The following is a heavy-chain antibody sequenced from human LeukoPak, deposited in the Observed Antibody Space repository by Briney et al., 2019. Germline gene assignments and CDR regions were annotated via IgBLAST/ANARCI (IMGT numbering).Heavy chain of an antibody. CDR3: ARGVLLSGGMDV. CDR2: IYTSGST. V-gene: IGHV4-61*02. J-gene: IGHJ6*02. D-gene: IGHD2-15*01. CDR1: GGSISSGSYY. Sequence: PSETLSLTCTVSGGSISSGSYYWSWIRQPAGKGLEGIGRIYTSGSTNYNPSLKSRVTISVDTSKNQFSLKLSSVTAADTAVYYCARGVLLSGGMDVWGQGNTVTVSS.